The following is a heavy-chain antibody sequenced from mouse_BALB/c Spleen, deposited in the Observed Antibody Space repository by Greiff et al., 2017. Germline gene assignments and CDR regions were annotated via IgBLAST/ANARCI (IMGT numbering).Heavy chain of an antibody. Sequence: VQLKESGPGLVKPSQSLSLTCTVTGYSITSDYAWNWIRQFPGNKLEWMGYISYSGSTSYNPSLKSRISITRDTSKNQFFLQLNSVTTEDTATYYCAIIYYDYDGGYYYAMDDWGQGTSVTVSS. J-gene: IGHJ4*01. V-gene: IGHV3-2*02. D-gene: IGHD2-4*01. CDR1: GYSITSDYA. CDR2: ISYSGST. CDR3: AIIYYDYDGGYYYAMDD.